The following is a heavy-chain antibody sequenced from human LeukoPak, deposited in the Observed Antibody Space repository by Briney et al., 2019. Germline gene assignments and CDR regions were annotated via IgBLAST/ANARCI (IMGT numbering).Heavy chain of an antibody. CDR2: IYYSGST. CDR3: AGSHYDFWSGYYYLGLLQFDY. CDR1: VASIGSSCYY. V-gene: IGHV4-39*01. Sequence: SETLSLTCTVSVASIGSSCYYWGWIRQPPGKGLKWIGSIYYSGSTYYNPSLKSRVTISVDTSKNEFSLKLSSVTAADTAVYYCAGSHYDFWSGYYYLGLLQFDYWGQGTLVTVSS. D-gene: IGHD3-3*01. J-gene: IGHJ4*02.